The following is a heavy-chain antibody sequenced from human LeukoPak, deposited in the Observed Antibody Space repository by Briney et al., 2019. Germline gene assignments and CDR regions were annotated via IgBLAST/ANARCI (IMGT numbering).Heavy chain of an antibody. Sequence: SETLSLTCTVSGGSISSGGYYWSWIRQHPGKGLEWIGYIYYSGSTYYNPSLKSRVTITVDTSKDQFSLRLSYVTAADKAVLYVARAPIRGSSNAFDIWGQGTMVTVSS. V-gene: IGHV4-31*03. J-gene: IGHJ3*02. D-gene: IGHD6-6*01. CDR1: GGSISSGGYY. CDR3: ARAPIRGSSNAFDI. CDR2: IYYSGST.